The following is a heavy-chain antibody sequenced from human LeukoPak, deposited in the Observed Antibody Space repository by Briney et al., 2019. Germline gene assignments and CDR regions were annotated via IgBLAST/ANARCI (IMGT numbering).Heavy chain of an antibody. J-gene: IGHJ4*02. Sequence: GGSLRLSCAVSGITLSNYVMSWVRQAPGKGLEWVAGISGSGGRSNYADSVKGRFTISRDNPKNTLYLQMNSLRAEDTAVYFCAKRGVVIRVILIGFHKEAYYFDSWGQGALVTVSS. CDR1: GITLSNYV. D-gene: IGHD3-9*01. V-gene: IGHV3-23*01. CDR2: ISGSGGRS. CDR3: AKRGVVIRVILIGFHKEAYYFDS.